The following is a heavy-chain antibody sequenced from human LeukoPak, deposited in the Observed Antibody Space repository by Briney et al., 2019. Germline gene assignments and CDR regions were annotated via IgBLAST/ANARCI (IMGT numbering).Heavy chain of an antibody. Sequence: SEILSLTCAVYGGSFSGYYWSWIRQPPGKGLEWIGEINHSGSTNYNPSLKSRVTISVDTSKNQFSLKLSSVTAADTAVYYCARGFRGAMVRGALNYWGQGTLVTVSS. CDR2: INHSGST. CDR1: GGSFSGYY. CDR3: ARGFRGAMVRGALNY. J-gene: IGHJ4*02. V-gene: IGHV4-34*01. D-gene: IGHD3-10*01.